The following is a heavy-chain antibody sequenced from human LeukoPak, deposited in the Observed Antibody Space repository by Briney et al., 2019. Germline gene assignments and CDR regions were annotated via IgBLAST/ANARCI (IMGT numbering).Heavy chain of an antibody. Sequence: SETLSLTCAVYGGSFSGYYWSWIRQPPEKGLEWIGEINHSGSTNYNPSLESRVTISVDTSKNQFSLKLSSVTAADTAVYYCARGRWYYSSWGQGTLVTVSS. CDR1: GGSFSGYY. CDR3: ARGRWYYSS. V-gene: IGHV4-34*01. D-gene: IGHD4-23*01. CDR2: INHSGST. J-gene: IGHJ4*02.